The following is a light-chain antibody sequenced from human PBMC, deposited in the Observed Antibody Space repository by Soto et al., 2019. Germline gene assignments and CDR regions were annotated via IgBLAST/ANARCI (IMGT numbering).Light chain of an antibody. V-gene: IGLV2-14*01. Sequence: QSVLTQPASVSGSPGQSITISCTGTSSNIGGHNSVSWYQQHPGKAPKLMIYDVSYRPSGVSYRFSGSKSGNTASLTISGLQVEDEADYHCSSYTSSSSTTVVFGGGTKVTVL. CDR3: SSYTSSSSTTVV. J-gene: IGLJ2*01. CDR1: SSNIGGHNS. CDR2: DVS.